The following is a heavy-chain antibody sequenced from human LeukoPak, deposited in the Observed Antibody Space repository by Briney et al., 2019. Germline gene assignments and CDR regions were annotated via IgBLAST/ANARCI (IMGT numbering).Heavy chain of an antibody. CDR2: INPNSGGT. CDR1: GYTFTGYY. Sequence: ASVKVSCKASGYTFTGYYMHWVRQAPGQGLEWMGWINPNSGGTNYAQKFQGRVTMTRDTSISTAYMELSSLRSEDTAVYYCARGLEYSSSSGWFDPWGQGTLVTVSS. V-gene: IGHV1-2*02. J-gene: IGHJ5*02. D-gene: IGHD6-6*01. CDR3: ARGLEYSSSSGWFDP.